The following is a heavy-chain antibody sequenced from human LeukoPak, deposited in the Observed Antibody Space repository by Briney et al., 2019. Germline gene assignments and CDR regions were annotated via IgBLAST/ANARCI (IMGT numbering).Heavy chain of an antibody. Sequence: SETLSLTRAVSGYSISSGYYWGWMRQPPGKGLERIGSIYHNGNTYYNPSIKSRRTISVDTSKNQFSLKLSSVTAADTAVSYCAREYSSSSRAFDIWGQGTMVTVSS. V-gene: IGHV4-38-2*02. CDR1: GYSISSGYY. D-gene: IGHD6-6*01. J-gene: IGHJ3*02. CDR3: AREYSSSSRAFDI. CDR2: IYHNGNT.